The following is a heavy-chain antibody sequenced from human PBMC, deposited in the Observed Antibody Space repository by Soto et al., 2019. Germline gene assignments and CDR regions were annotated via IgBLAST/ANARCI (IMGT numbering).Heavy chain of an antibody. V-gene: IGHV3-15*07. D-gene: IGHD3-22*01. J-gene: IGHJ6*02. Sequence: GGSLRLSCAASGFTFSNAWMNWVRQAPGKGLEWVGRIKSKTDGGTTDYAAPVKGRFTISRDDSKNTLYLQMNSLKTEDKAVYYCTSTNSSGYYYYYYYGMDVWGQGTTVTVSS. CDR1: GFTFSNAW. CDR3: TSTNSSGYYYYYYYGMDV. CDR2: IKSKTDGGTT.